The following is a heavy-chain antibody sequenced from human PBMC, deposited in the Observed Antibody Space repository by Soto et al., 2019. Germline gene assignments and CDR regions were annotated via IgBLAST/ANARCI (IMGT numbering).Heavy chain of an antibody. CDR1: GFTLSGHW. V-gene: IGHV3-74*01. CDR2: IDIDGRAT. Sequence: EMQLVESGGGLVQPGKSLRLSCAASGFTLSGHWIHWVRQAPGKGLEWVSRIDIDGRATSYADSVKGRFTISTDNAKNTVYLQMNSLRAEDTAVYYCATVFDLWGQGTLVTVSS. CDR3: ATVFDL. J-gene: IGHJ5*02.